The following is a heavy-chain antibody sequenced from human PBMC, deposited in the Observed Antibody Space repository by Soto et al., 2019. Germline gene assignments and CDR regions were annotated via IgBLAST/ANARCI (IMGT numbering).Heavy chain of an antibody. D-gene: IGHD3-3*01. V-gene: IGHV3-30*18. CDR3: AKEFWSGHYIGFFDY. CDR2: ISYDGSNK. CDR1: GFTFSSYG. Sequence: PGGSLRLSCAASGFTFSSYGMHWVRQAPGKGLEWVAVISYDGSNKYYADSVKGRFTISRDNSKNTLYLQMNSLRAEDTAVYYCAKEFWSGHYIGFFDYWGQGTLVTVSS. J-gene: IGHJ4*02.